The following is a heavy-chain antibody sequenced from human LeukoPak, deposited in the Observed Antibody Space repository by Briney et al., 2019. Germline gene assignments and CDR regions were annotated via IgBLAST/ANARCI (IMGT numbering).Heavy chain of an antibody. CDR1: GGSISSGDYY. CDR2: IYYSGST. D-gene: IGHD1-26*01. V-gene: IGHV4-30-4*08. Sequence: PSETLSLTCTVSGGSISSGDYYWSWIRQPPGKGLEWIGYIYYSGSTYYNPSLKSRFTISVDTSKNQFSLKLSSVTAADTAVYYCARYSGSYRSDFDYWGQGTLVTVSS. J-gene: IGHJ4*02. CDR3: ARYSGSYRSDFDY.